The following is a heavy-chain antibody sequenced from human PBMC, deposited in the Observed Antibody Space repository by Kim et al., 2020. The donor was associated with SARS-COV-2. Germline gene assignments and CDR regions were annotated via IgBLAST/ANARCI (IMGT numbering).Heavy chain of an antibody. Sequence: YAQKFQGRVTMTRNTSISTAYMELSSLRSEDTAVYYCAQSLATPYYGMDVWGQGTTVTVSS. CDR3: AQSLATPYYGMDV. J-gene: IGHJ6*02. D-gene: IGHD5-12*01. V-gene: IGHV1-8*01.